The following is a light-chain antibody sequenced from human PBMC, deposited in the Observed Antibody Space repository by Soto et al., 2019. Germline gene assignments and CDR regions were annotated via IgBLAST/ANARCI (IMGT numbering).Light chain of an antibody. Sequence: DIQMTQFPSSLSASVGDRVTITCRASQGIRNDLGWYQQKPGKAPKRLIYAASSLQSGVPSRFSGSGSGTEFTLAISSLQPEGSTTFYCLQHSTYPLTFGQGTKVEIK. CDR2: AAS. V-gene: IGKV1-17*01. CDR1: QGIRND. J-gene: IGKJ1*01. CDR3: LQHSTYPLT.